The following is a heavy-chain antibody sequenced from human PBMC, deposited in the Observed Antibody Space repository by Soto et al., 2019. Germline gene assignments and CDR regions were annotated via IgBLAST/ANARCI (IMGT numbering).Heavy chain of an antibody. J-gene: IGHJ3*02. Sequence: QVQLVQSGAEVKKPGASVKVSCKASGYTFTSYDINWVRQATGQGLEWMGWMNPNSGNTGYAQKFQGRDTMHRNTSISTAYMELSSLRSEDTAVYYCARDSSSWVGASAFDIWGQGTMVTVSS. CDR1: GYTFTSYD. D-gene: IGHD6-13*01. V-gene: IGHV1-8*01. CDR3: ARDSSSWVGASAFDI. CDR2: MNPNSGNT.